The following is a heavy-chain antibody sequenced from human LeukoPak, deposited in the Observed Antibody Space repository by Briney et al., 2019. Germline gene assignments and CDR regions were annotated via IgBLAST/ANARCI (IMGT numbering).Heavy chain of an antibody. CDR2: ISRSSSHI. J-gene: IGHJ4*02. CDR3: ARDRSGYDILTGYPGLDY. V-gene: IGHV3-21*01. Sequence: GGSLRLSCAVSGFTFSSYSMNCVRQAPGKGLEWVSSISRSSSHIYYADSVKGRFTISRDNAKNSLYLQMNSLRAEDTAVYYCARDRSGYDILTGYPGLDYWGQGTLVTVSS. D-gene: IGHD3-9*01. CDR1: GFTFSSYS.